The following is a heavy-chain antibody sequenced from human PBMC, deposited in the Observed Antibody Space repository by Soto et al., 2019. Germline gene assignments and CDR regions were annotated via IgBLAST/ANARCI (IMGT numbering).Heavy chain of an antibody. Sequence: ASVKVSCKASGGTVSSYAISWVRQAPGQGLEWMGGIIPIFGTANYAQKFQGRVTITADESTSKAYMELSSLRSEDTAVYYCARGQLYSSGWYDYWGKGTLVTVSS. D-gene: IGHD6-19*01. CDR1: GGTVSSYA. CDR2: IIPIFGTA. J-gene: IGHJ4*02. V-gene: IGHV1-69*13. CDR3: ARGQLYSSGWYDY.